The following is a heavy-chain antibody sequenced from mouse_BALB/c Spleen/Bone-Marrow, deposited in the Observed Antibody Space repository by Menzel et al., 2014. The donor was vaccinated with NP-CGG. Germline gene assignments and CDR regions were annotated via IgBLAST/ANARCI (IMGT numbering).Heavy chain of an antibody. CDR2: ISNLAYSI. CDR1: GFTFSDYG. Sequence: DVKLQESGGGLVQTGGSRKLSCAASGFTFSDYGMAWVRQAPGKGPEWVAFISNLAYSISYADTVTGRFTISRENVKNTLYLGMSSLRSEDTAMYYCARDLDGTGVFDYWGQGTTLTVSS. J-gene: IGHJ2*01. CDR3: ARDLDGTGVFDY. V-gene: IGHV5-15*02. D-gene: IGHD4-1*01.